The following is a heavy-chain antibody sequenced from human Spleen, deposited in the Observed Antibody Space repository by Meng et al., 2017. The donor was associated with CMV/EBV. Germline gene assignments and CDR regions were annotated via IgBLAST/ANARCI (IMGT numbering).Heavy chain of an antibody. D-gene: IGHD6-6*01. V-gene: IGHV3-7*01. J-gene: IGHJ4*02. CDR1: GFTFDNYG. CDR3: ARDSGDYSSSFDY. CDR2: IKEDGSEK. Sequence: GESLKISCAASGFTFDNYGMHWVRQAPGKGLEWVANIKEDGSEKYYVDSVKGRFTISRDNAKNSVYLQMNSLRAEDTAVYHCARDSGDYSSSFDYWGQGTLVTVSS.